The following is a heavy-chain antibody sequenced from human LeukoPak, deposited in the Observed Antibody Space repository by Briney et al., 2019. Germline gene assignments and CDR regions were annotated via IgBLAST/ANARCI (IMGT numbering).Heavy chain of an antibody. CDR1: GFSLSTSGMC. Sequence: SGPALVKPTQTITLTCTFSGFSLSTSGMCVSWIRQPPGKALEWLARIDWDDDKYYSTSLKTRLTISKDTSKNQVVLTMTNMDPVDTATYYCARTITGTPGKWFDPWGQGTLVTVSS. D-gene: IGHD1-20*01. CDR3: ARTITGTPGKWFDP. CDR2: IDWDDDK. J-gene: IGHJ5*02. V-gene: IGHV2-70*11.